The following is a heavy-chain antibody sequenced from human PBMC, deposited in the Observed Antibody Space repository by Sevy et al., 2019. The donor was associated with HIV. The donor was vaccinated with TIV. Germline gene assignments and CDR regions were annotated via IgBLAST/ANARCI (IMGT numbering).Heavy chain of an antibody. CDR3: AREKSCGGACYYFDY. V-gene: IGHV3-20*04. CDR2: INWNGGST. Sequence: GGSLRLSCAASGSTFDDYGMSWVRQVPGKGLEWVSSINWNGGSTSYTDFVKGRFTISRDNAKNSLFLQVNSLRAEDTALYYCAREKSCGGACYYFDYWGQGVLVTVSS. D-gene: IGHD2-21*02. J-gene: IGHJ4*02. CDR1: GSTFDDYG.